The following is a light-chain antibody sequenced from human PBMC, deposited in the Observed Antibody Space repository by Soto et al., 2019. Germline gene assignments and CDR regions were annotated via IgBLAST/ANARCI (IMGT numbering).Light chain of an antibody. CDR3: QQRYGSPRLT. V-gene: IGKV1-39*01. Sequence: DIQMTQSPSSLSAAVGDRVIITCRASQSISSNLNWYQQKPGKAPKLLIYGASSLQLGVPSRFSGSGSGTDFTLTNSSLQPVDFAAYYCQQRYGSPRLTFGGGTKVAIK. J-gene: IGKJ4*01. CDR2: GAS. CDR1: QSISSN.